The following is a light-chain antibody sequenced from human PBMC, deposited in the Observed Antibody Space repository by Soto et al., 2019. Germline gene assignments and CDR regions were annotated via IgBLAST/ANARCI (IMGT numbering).Light chain of an antibody. CDR1: QDISSS. CDR2: DAS. J-gene: IGKJ4*01. V-gene: IGKV1-33*01. CDR3: QQANSFPLT. Sequence: DIQISHYPSSLSASVGDRVTITCQASQDISSSLNWYQQKPGKAPKLLIYDASNLETGVPSRFSGSGSGTDFTLTISSLQPEDFATYYCQQANSFPLTFGGGTKVDTK.